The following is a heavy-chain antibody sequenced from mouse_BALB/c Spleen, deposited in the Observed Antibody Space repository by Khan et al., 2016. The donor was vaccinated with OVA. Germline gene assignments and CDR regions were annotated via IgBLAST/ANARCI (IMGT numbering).Heavy chain of an antibody. Sequence: MQLEESGPELVKPGASVKISCKASGYSFTGYFMNWVMQSHGKSLEWIGRINPHIGETFYNQKFKGKAILTVDESSSTVHMELRSLASEDSAVYYCARKNGSGFDYWGQGTTLTVSS. CDR2: INPHIGET. V-gene: IGHV1-20*02. CDR1: GYSFTGYF. J-gene: IGHJ2*01. D-gene: IGHD1-1*01. CDR3: ARKNGSGFDY.